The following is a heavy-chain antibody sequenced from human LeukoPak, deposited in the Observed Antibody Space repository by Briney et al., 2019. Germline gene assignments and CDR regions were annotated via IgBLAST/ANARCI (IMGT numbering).Heavy chain of an antibody. CDR3: AADRANYDYVWGSPLS. D-gene: IGHD3-16*01. CDR2: IVVGSGNT. V-gene: IGHV1-58*02. J-gene: IGHJ5*02. CDR1: GFTFTSSA. Sequence: SVKVSCKASGFTFTSSAMQWVRQARGQRLEWIGWIVVGSGNTNYAQKFQERVTITRDMSTSTAYMELSSLRSEDTAVCYCAADRANYDYVWGSPLSWGQGTLVTVSS.